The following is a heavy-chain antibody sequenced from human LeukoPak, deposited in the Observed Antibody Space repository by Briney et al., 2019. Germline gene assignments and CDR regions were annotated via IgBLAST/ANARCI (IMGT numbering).Heavy chain of an antibody. CDR3: ARDEVTTSHWFDP. CDR2: IYYSGST. V-gene: IGHV4-59*01. D-gene: IGHD4-17*01. J-gene: IGHJ5*02. CDR1: GGSISSYY. Sequence: SETLSLTCTVSGGSISSYYWSWIRQPPGKGLEWIGYIYYSGSTNYNPSLKSRVTISVDTSKNQFSLKLSSVTAADTAVYYCARDEVTTSHWFDPWGQGTLVTVSS.